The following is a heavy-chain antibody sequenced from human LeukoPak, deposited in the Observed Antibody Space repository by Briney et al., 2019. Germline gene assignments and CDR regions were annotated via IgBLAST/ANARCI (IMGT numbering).Heavy chain of an antibody. D-gene: IGHD5-12*01. CDR2: MNPNSGNT. J-gene: IGHJ5*02. CDR1: GYTFTSYD. CDR3: ARDIGWFDP. Sequence: APVKVSCKASGYTFTSYDINWVRQATGQGLEWMGWMNPNSGNTGYAQKFQGRVTITADKSTSTAYMELSSLRSEDTAVYYCARDIGWFDPWGQGTLVTVSS. V-gene: IGHV1-8*01.